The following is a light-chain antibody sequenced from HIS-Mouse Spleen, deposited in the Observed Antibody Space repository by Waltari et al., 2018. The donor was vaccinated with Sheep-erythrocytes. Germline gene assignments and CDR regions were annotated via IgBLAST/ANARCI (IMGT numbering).Light chain of an antibody. V-gene: IGLV1-44*01. Sequence: QSVLTQPPSASGTPGQRVPLPCSGSSSTIVRNTVNRYQQLPGTAPKLLIYSNNQRPSGVPDRFSGSKSGTSASLAISGLQSEDEADYYCAAWDDSLNGPVFGGGTKLTVL. CDR1: SSTIVRNT. J-gene: IGLJ2*01. CDR3: AAWDDSLNGPV. CDR2: SNN.